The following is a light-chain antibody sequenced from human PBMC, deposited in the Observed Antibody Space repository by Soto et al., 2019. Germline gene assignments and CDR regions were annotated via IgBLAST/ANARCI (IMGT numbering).Light chain of an antibody. V-gene: IGKV3-15*01. J-gene: IGKJ1*01. Sequence: EVVMTQSPVTLSVSTGERVTLSCRASQSVATNLAWYQQKPGQAPRLLISAASNRAAGVPVRFSGSGSGTEFTLTIRNLQSEDFAVYYCQQYFDWPPMTFGQGTKVDIK. CDR2: AAS. CDR3: QQYFDWPPMT. CDR1: QSVATN.